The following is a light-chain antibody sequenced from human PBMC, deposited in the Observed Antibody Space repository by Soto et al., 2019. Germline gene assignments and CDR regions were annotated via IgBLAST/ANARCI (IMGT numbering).Light chain of an antibody. Sequence: QSVLTQPASVSGSPGQSITISCTGTSSDVGNYNYVSWYQQHPGKAPKLMIYDVSNRPSGVSNRFSGSKSGNTASLTISGLQAEDEADYYCSSYTTSSTVLFGGGTKLTVL. J-gene: IGLJ2*01. CDR3: SSYTTSSTVL. V-gene: IGLV2-14*01. CDR1: SSDVGNYNY. CDR2: DVS.